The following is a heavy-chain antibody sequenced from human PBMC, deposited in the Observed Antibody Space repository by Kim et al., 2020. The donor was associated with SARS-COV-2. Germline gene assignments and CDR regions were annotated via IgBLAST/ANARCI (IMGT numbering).Heavy chain of an antibody. CDR1: GGSFSGYY. Sequence: SETLSLTCAVYGGSFSGYYWSWIRQPPGKGLEWIGEINHSGSTNYNPSLKSRVTISVDTSKNQFSLKLSSVTAADTAVYYCARGSDIVVVPAAMGTGWFDPWGQGTLVTVSS. CDR3: ARGSDIVVVPAAMGTGWFDP. V-gene: IGHV4-34*01. CDR2: INHSGST. D-gene: IGHD2-2*01. J-gene: IGHJ5*02.